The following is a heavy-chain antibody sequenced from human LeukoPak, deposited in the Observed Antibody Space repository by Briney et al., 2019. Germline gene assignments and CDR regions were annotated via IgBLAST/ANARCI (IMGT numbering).Heavy chain of an antibody. Sequence: ASVTVPCKASGGTFSSYAISWVRQAPGQGLEWMGGIIPIFGTANYAQKFQGRVTITTDESTSTAYMELSSLRSEDTAVYYCARDGGTGTYYYYMDIWGKGTTVTVSS. CDR3: ARDGGTGTYYYYMDI. CDR1: GGTFSSYA. J-gene: IGHJ6*03. V-gene: IGHV1-69*05. CDR2: IIPIFGTA. D-gene: IGHD1/OR15-1a*01.